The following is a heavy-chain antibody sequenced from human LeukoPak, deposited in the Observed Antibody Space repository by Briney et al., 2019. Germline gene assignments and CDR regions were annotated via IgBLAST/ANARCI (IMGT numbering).Heavy chain of an antibody. V-gene: IGHV4-59*11. CDR1: GASISNHY. J-gene: IGHJ5*02. CDR3: ARLRDWFDP. CDR2: IYYSGST. Sequence: KASESLSLTCTVSGASISNHYWSWVRHPAGKGLEWIEYIYYSGSTNYNPTLKSRVTMSVDTSKKQFSLILSSVTAADTAVHYCARLRDWFDPWGQGTLVTVSS.